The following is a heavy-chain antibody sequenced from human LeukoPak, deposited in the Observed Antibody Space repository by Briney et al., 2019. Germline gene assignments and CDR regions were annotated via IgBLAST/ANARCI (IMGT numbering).Heavy chain of an antibody. CDR1: GFTFSHAW. CDR2: ISGSGSTI. CDR3: ARAWTGYSYGDY. J-gene: IGHJ4*02. Sequence: GGSLRLSCAASGFTFSHAWMSWVRQAPGKGLEGVSYISGSGSTIYYADSVKGRFTISRDNAKNSLYLQMNSLRAEDTAVYYCARAWTGYSYGDYWGQGTLVTVSS. D-gene: IGHD5-18*01. V-gene: IGHV3-11*01.